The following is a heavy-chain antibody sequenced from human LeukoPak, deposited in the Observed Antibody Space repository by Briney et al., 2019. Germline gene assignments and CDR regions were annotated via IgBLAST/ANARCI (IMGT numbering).Heavy chain of an antibody. V-gene: IGHV3-33*06. CDR2: IWNDGSDR. CDR1: GFTFSSYG. Sequence: GSLRLSCAAPGFTFSSYGMHWARQAPGRGLEWVAVIWNDGSDRYYADSVKGRFTISRDNSKNTLYLQMNSLRAEDTAVYYCAKPTRGSGSFLIDFWGQGTLVTVSS. D-gene: IGHD1-26*01. J-gene: IGHJ4*02. CDR3: AKPTRGSGSFLIDF.